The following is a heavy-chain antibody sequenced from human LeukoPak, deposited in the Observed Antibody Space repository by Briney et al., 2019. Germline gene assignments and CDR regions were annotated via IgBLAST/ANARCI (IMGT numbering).Heavy chain of an antibody. Sequence: GGSLRLSCTASGFSFSGHWMHWARQLPGKGLVWVSRISPTGSTTSYADSVKGRFTISRDNSKNTLYLQMNSLRAEDTAVYYCARGDPGYFDYWGQGTLVTVSS. CDR3: ARGDPGYFDY. D-gene: IGHD3-10*01. CDR1: GFSFSGHW. V-gene: IGHV3-74*01. CDR2: ISPTGSTT. J-gene: IGHJ4*02.